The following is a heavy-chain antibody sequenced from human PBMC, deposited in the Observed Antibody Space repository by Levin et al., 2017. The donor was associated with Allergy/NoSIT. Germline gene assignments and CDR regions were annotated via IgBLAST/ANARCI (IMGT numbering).Heavy chain of an antibody. D-gene: IGHD3-10*01. V-gene: IGHV4-59*01. CDR1: GGSISSYY. CDR2: IYYSGST. J-gene: IGHJ3*02. CDR3: ARANKRVMVRGVISAFDI. Sequence: SQTLSLTCTVSGGSISSYYWSWIRQPPGKGLEWIGYIYYSGSTNYNPSLKSRVTISVDTSKNQFSLKLSSVTAADTAVYYCARANKRVMVRGVISAFDIWGQGTMVTVSS.